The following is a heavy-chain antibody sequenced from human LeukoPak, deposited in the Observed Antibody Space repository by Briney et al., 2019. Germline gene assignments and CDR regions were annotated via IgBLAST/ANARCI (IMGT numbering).Heavy chain of an antibody. CDR3: ARVAEAAAFDS. Sequence: GGSLRLSCAASGFTFSSYSMTWVRQAPGKGLEWVSSISGNSRYIYYADSMRGRFTISRDNAKNSLYLQMNSLKPEDTAVYYCARVAEAAAFDSWGQGTLVTVSS. V-gene: IGHV3-21*06. D-gene: IGHD6-13*01. CDR2: ISGNSRYI. J-gene: IGHJ4*02. CDR1: GFTFSSYS.